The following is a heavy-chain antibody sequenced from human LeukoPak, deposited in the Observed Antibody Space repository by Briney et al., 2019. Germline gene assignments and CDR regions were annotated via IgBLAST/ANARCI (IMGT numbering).Heavy chain of an antibody. CDR1: GFTFNNYG. CDR2: ISYDESKK. CDR3: AKDKRGTNPYYFDY. D-gene: IGHD3-16*01. J-gene: IGHJ4*02. V-gene: IGHV3-30*18. Sequence: PGGSLGLSCAAAGFTFNNYGMHGVRQAPGRGLEWVAVISYDESKKNYADSVKGRFTISRDNSKNTLYLQMDSLRTEDTAMYYCAKDKRGTNPYYFDYWGQGTLVTVSS.